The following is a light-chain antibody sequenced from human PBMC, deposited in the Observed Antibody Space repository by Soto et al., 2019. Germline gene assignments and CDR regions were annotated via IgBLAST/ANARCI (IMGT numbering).Light chain of an antibody. Sequence: EIVLTQSPATLSLSPGERATLSCRASQSVSSYLAWYQQKPGQAPRLLMYGISRRATGIPDRFSGSGSGTDFTLTISRLEPEDFAVYYCQQYGSSGTFGQGTKVDIK. J-gene: IGKJ1*01. V-gene: IGKV3-20*01. CDR3: QQYGSSGT. CDR1: QSVSSY. CDR2: GIS.